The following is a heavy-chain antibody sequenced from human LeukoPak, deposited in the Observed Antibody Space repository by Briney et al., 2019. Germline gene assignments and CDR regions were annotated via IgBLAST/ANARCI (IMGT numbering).Heavy chain of an antibody. CDR1: GFTFSSYG. J-gene: IGHJ3*02. V-gene: IGHV3-33*01. Sequence: GGSLRLSCAASGFTFSSYGMHWVRQAPGKGLEWVAVIWYDGSNKYYADSVKGRFTISRDNSKNTVYLEMNSLGAEDTAVYYCARDWDTISRRAFDIWGQGTMVTVSS. CDR2: IWYDGSNK. D-gene: IGHD5-18*01. CDR3: ARDWDTISRRAFDI.